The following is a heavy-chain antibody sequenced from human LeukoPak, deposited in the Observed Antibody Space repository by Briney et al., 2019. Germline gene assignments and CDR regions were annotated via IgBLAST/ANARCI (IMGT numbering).Heavy chain of an antibody. CDR3: ARGGGYCSGGSCYSYPYYYYYMDV. Sequence: ASVKVSCKASGYTFTGYYIHWVRQAPGQGLEWMGWINPNSGGTNYAQKFQGRVTMTRDTSISTAYMELSRLRSDDTAVYYCARGGGYCSGGSCYSYPYYYYYMDVWGKGTTVTVSS. CDR2: INPNSGGT. J-gene: IGHJ6*03. V-gene: IGHV1-2*02. CDR1: GYTFTGYY. D-gene: IGHD2-15*01.